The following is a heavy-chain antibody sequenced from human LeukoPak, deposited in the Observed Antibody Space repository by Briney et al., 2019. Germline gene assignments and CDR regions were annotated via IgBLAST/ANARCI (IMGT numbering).Heavy chain of an antibody. D-gene: IGHD3-3*01. CDR1: GYTFTSYY. CDR2: INPSGGST. Sequence: ASVKVSCKASGYTFTSYYMHWVRQAPGQGLEWMGIINPSGGSTSYAQKFQGRVTMTRDTSTSTVYMELSSLRSEDTAVYYCARGHLARIFGVVTIKSPIDYWGQGTLVTVSS. V-gene: IGHV1-46*01. CDR3: ARGHLARIFGVVTIKSPIDY. J-gene: IGHJ4*02.